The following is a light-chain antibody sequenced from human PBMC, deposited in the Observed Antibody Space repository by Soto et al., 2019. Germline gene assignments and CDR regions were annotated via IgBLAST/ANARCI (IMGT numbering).Light chain of an antibody. CDR2: DVS. CDR1: SSDVGGYNY. CDR3: CSYAGSYTWL. V-gene: IGLV2-11*01. J-gene: IGLJ3*02. Sequence: QSALTQPRSVSGSPGQSVTISCTGTSSDVGGYNYVSWYQQHPGKAPKLMIYDVSKRPSGVPDRFSGSKSGNTASLTISGLQAEDEADYSCCSYAGSYTWLFGGGTKLTVL.